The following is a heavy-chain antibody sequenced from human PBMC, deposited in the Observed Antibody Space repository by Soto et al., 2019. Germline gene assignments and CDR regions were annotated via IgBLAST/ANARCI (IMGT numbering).Heavy chain of an antibody. CDR1: GYTFTDYW. Sequence: GASLKVSCKGSGYTFTDYWIGWVRQLPGKGLEWMGIIYPGDSDTRYSPSFQGHVTITVDKSINTAYLQWNTLKASDTAMYYWATVLRGPLSCELDEWGKGTLVTVGS. CDR2: IYPGDSDT. CDR3: ATVLRGPLSCELDE. V-gene: IGHV5-51*01. D-gene: IGHD3-10*01. J-gene: IGHJ4*02.